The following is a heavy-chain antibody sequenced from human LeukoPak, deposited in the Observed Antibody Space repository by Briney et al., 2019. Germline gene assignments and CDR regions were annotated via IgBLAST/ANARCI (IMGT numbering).Heavy chain of an antibody. Sequence: SQTLSLTCPISGDSVSSNSAVWNWTRQSPSRGLEWLGRTFFRSEWYNDYALSVKSRITISPDTSKNQLSLQLKSVTPEDTAVYYCTREMNTGSYGDYWGQGTLVTVSS. D-gene: IGHD1-26*01. CDR3: TREMNTGSYGDY. V-gene: IGHV6-1*01. J-gene: IGHJ4*02. CDR1: GDSVSSNSAV. CDR2: TFFRSEWYN.